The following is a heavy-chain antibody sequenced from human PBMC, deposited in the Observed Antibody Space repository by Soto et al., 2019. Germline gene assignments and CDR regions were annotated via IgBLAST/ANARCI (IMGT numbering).Heavy chain of an antibody. CDR1: GGSISSSNW. V-gene: IGHV4-4*02. D-gene: IGHD3-10*01. CDR3: ARSYMVRGVANWFDP. J-gene: IGHJ5*02. Sequence: SETLSLTCAVSGGSISSSNWWSWVRQPPGKGLEWIGEIYHSGSTNYNPSLKSRVTISVDKSKNQFSLKLSSVTAADTAAYYCARSYMVRGVANWFDPWGQGTLVTVSS. CDR2: IYHSGST.